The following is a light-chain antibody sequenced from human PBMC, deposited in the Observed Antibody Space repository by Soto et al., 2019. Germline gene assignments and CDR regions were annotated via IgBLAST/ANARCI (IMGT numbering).Light chain of an antibody. V-gene: IGLV2-14*01. CDR2: EVS. CDR1: SSDVGGYKY. Sequence: QSALTQPASVSGSPGQSITISCTGTSSDVGGYKYVSWYQQYPGKAPKLMIYEVSNRPSGVSNRFSGSKSGNTASLTISGLQAEDEADYYCSSYTSSSSPYVFGTGTQLTVL. J-gene: IGLJ1*01. CDR3: SSYTSSSSPYV.